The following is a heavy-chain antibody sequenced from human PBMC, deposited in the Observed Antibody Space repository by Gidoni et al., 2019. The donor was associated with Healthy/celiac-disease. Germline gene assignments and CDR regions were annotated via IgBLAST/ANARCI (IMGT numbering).Heavy chain of an antibody. D-gene: IGHD1-1*01. CDR1: GGSISSSSYY. CDR3: ARSRSYNWNPNWFDP. V-gene: IGHV4-39*01. CDR2: SYYSGST. Sequence: QLQLQESGPGLVKPSETLSLTCTVSGGSISSSSYYWGWIRQPPGKGLEWIGSSYYSGSTYYNPSLKSRVTISVDTSKNQFSLKLSSVTAADTAVYYCARSRSYNWNPNWFDPWGQGTLVTVSS. J-gene: IGHJ5*02.